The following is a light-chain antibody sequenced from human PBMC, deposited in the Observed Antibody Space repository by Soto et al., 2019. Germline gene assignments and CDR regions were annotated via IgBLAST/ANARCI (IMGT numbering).Light chain of an antibody. J-gene: IGKJ1*01. Sequence: VDRVIITCRASQSISNHLNWYQQKPGKAPKLLIYKASTLKSGVPSRFSGSGSGTEFTLTISSLQPDDFATYYCQHYNSYSEAFGQGTKVDIK. CDR1: QSISNH. V-gene: IGKV1-5*03. CDR3: QHYNSYSEA. CDR2: KAS.